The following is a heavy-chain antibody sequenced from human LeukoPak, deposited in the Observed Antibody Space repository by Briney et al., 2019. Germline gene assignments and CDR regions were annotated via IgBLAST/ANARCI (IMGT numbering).Heavy chain of an antibody. CDR2: ISGGGGGT. CDR1: GFTFSSYA. Sequence: GGSLRLSCAASGFTFSSYAMSWVRQAPGKGLEWVSAISGGGGGTYYVDSVKGRFTISRDNSKSTLYLQMNSLRADDTAVYHCAKEGRSSSRGGADYWGQGTLVTVSS. D-gene: IGHD6-6*01. V-gene: IGHV3-23*01. CDR3: AKEGRSSSRGGADY. J-gene: IGHJ4*02.